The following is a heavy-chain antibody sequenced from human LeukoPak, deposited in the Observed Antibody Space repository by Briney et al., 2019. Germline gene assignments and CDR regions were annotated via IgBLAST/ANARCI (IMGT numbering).Heavy chain of an antibody. J-gene: IGHJ4*02. CDR1: GGSFSGYY. CDR3: ARAELGIKDYFAS. V-gene: IGHV4-34*01. D-gene: IGHD3-16*01. CDR2: INHSGST. Sequence: SETLSLTCAVYGGSFSGYYWRWVRQPPEKGLEWIGEINHSGSTNYNPSLESRLSISVDTSKNQFFLKLNSVTAADTAVYYCARAELGIKDYFASWGQGTLVTVSS.